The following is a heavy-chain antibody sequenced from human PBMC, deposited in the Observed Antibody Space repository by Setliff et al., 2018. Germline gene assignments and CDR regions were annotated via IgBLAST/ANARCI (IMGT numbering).Heavy chain of an antibody. D-gene: IGHD3-10*01. CDR1: GDSISDYY. CDR3: ARGRVFKVRGGIRGALGYFDY. CDR2: IYYSGST. V-gene: IGHV4-59*01. Sequence: SETLSLTCSVSGDSISDYYWNWIRQPPGKGLEWIGSIYYSGSTNYNPSLRGRVTISVGTSKNHFSLKLNSVTAADTAVYYCARGRVFKVRGGIRGALGYFDYWGQGTLVTVSS. J-gene: IGHJ4*02.